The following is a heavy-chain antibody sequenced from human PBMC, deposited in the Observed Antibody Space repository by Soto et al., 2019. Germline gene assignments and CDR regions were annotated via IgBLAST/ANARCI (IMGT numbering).Heavy chain of an antibody. CDR3: AKEMGAAKPSDS. Sequence: GGSLIVSGAGSGCAFITEGVGWVRQAPGKGLEWVSAISAGGTNTYYADSVKGRFTISRDNSKNTLYLQMNSLRAEDTAVFYCAKEMGAAKPSDSWGQGTLVTVSS. D-gene: IGHD1-26*01. CDR1: GCAFITEG. J-gene: IGHJ4*02. CDR2: ISAGGTNT. V-gene: IGHV3-23*01.